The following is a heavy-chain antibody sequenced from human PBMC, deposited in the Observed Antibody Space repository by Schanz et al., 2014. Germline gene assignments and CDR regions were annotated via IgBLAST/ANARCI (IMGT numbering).Heavy chain of an antibody. CDR1: GFTFSTYA. D-gene: IGHD3-10*01. CDR3: AKGRFGELSAFDI. Sequence: EVQLVESGGGVVQPGRSLRLSCAASGFTFSTYAMAWVRQAPGKGLEWVSAISGSGGSTYYADSVKGRFTISRDNSKNTLYLQMNSLRAEDTAVYYCAKGRFGELSAFDIWGRGTMVTVSS. CDR2: ISGSGGST. J-gene: IGHJ3*02. V-gene: IGHV3-23*04.